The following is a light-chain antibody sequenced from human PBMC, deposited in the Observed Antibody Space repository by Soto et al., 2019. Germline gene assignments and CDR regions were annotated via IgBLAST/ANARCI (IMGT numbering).Light chain of an antibody. Sequence: QSALTQPASVSGSPGQSITISCTGTSRDVGGYNYVSWYQQHPGKAPKLMIYEVSTRPSGISNRFSGSKSGNTASLTISGLQAEDEADYYCSSYTSSTTNYVFGIGTKLTVL. CDR3: SSYTSSTTNYV. V-gene: IGLV2-14*01. J-gene: IGLJ1*01. CDR2: EVS. CDR1: SRDVGGYNY.